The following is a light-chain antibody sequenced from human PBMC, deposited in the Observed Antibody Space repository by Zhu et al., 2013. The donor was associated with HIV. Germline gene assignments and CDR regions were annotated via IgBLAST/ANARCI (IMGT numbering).Light chain of an antibody. CDR2: TAS. J-gene: IGKJ2*01. CDR1: QSISTY. CDR3: QQSYSSLYT. Sequence: DIQMTQSPSSLSASVGDRVTITCRASQSISTYLTWYRQIPGNAPKVLIYTASTLQTGVPSKFSGSGSGTDFTLTISSLQPEDFATYYCQQSYSSLYTFGQGTKLEIK. V-gene: IGKV1-39*01.